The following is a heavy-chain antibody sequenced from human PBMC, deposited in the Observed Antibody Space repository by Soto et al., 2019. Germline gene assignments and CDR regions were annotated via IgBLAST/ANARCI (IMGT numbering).Heavy chain of an antibody. Sequence: PSETLSLTCTVSGGSISSGGYYWSWIRQHPGKGLEWIGYIYYSGSTYYNPSLKSRVTISVDTSKNQFSLKLSSVTAADTAVYYCARDPLGNWNDEGMDVWGQGTTVTVSS. D-gene: IGHD1-20*01. CDR2: IYYSGST. J-gene: IGHJ6*02. V-gene: IGHV4-31*03. CDR3: ARDPLGNWNDEGMDV. CDR1: GGSISSGGYY.